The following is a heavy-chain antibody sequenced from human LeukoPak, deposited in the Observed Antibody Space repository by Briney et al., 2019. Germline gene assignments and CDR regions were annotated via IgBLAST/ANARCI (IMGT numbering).Heavy chain of an antibody. CDR3: TAIRSGY. D-gene: IGHD3-10*01. V-gene: IGHV3-7*01. Sequence: GGSLRLSCAASGFIFSSHWMSWVRQAPGKGLEWVANINQDGGEKYYLDSVKGRFTISRDNARNSLYLQMNGLRAEDTAVYYCTAIRSGYWGQGTLVTVSS. CDR2: INQDGGEK. J-gene: IGHJ4*02. CDR1: GFIFSSHW.